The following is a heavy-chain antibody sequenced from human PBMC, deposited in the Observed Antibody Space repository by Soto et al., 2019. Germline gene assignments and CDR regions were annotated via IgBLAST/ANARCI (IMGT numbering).Heavy chain of an antibody. V-gene: IGHV3-30*18. CDR2: ISYDGSNK. CDR3: AKADDYDFWSGYSNYYYGMDV. D-gene: IGHD3-3*01. J-gene: IGHJ6*01. Sequence: QVQLVESGGGVVQPGRSLRLSCAASGFTFSSYGMHWVRQAPGKGLEWVAVISYDGSNKYYADSVKGRFTISRDNSKNTLYLQMNSLRAEDTAVYYCAKADDYDFWSGYSNYYYGMDVW. CDR1: GFTFSSYG.